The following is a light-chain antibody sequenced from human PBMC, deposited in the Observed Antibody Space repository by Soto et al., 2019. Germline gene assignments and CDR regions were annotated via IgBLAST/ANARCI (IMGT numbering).Light chain of an antibody. CDR1: SSDIGGYNY. J-gene: IGLJ3*02. CDR2: EVS. CDR3: SSYTTSTSLV. Sequence: QSALTQPASVSGSPGQSITISCTGTSSDIGGYNYVSWYQQHPGKAPKLMIYEVSNRPSGISSRFSGSKSGNTASLTISGLQSADEADYYCSSYTTSTSLVFGGGTKLTVL. V-gene: IGLV2-14*01.